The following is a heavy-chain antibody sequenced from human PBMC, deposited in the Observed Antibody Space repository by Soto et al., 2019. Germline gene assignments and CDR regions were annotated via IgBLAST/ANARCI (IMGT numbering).Heavy chain of an antibody. CDR2: IIPMFGIT. V-gene: IGHV1-69*02. CDR1: GATFSSST. D-gene: IGHD3-10*01. Sequence: QVQLVQSGADVKKPGSSVKVSCKASGATFSSSTFTWVRQAPGQGLEWMGRIIPMFGITNSAQKFQGRLGITADESTNTVFVDTSSLRSDDTAFYYCATGALTFAGVLNAWGQGTLVTVSS. J-gene: IGHJ4*02. CDR3: ATGALTFAGVLNA.